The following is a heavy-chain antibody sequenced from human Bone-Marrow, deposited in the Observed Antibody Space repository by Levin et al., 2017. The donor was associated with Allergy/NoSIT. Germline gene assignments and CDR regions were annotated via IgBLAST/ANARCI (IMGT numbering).Heavy chain of an antibody. J-gene: IGHJ6*02. CDR1: GFAFNNYA. D-gene: IGHD5-24*01. CDR2: VSYDGKNQ. CDR3: ARDQDFDEWLDYYYGMDV. Sequence: GGSLRLSCAASGFAFNNYAMHWVRQPPGKGLEWVAVVSYDGKNQYYADSVRGRFTISRDNSNNTLYVQMNSLSSEDTAVYYCARDQDFDEWLDYYYGMDVWGQGTTVTVSS. V-gene: IGHV3-30*04.